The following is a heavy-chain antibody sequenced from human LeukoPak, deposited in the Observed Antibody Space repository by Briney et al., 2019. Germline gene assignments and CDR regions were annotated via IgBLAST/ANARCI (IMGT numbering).Heavy chain of an antibody. CDR3: ARVKRDCSGGTCYSYDY. CDR1: GFTFSDFA. CDR2: ISGNGGST. J-gene: IGHJ4*02. Sequence: GGSLRLSCAASGFTFSDFAMNWVRQAPGKGLEWVTAISGNGGSTYYADSVRGRFTISRDNSKNTLYLQMNSLRAEDTAVYYCARVKRDCSGGTCYSYDYWGQGTLVTVSS. D-gene: IGHD2-15*01. V-gene: IGHV3-23*01.